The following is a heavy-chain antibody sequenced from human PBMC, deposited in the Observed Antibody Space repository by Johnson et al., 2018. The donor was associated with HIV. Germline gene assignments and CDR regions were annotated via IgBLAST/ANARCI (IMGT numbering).Heavy chain of an antibody. D-gene: IGHD4-11*01. CDR3: ARVPFPRPTSPNYINDAFDI. CDR2: IYSGGTT. J-gene: IGHJ3*02. V-gene: IGHV3-66*01. Sequence: VQLVESGGALVQPGGSLRLSCAASGFNVTSHYMNWVRQAPGKGLEWVSLIYSGGTTYYTDSVKGRFSISRDNSKNMLYLQMNSLRLEDTALYYCARVPFPRPTSPNYINDAFDIWGQGTLVAVSS. CDR1: GFNVTSHY.